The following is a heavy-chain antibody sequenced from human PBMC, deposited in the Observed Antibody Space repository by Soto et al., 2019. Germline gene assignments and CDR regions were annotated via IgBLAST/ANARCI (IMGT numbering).Heavy chain of an antibody. D-gene: IGHD6-19*01. J-gene: IGHJ4*02. CDR1: GFTFSNYY. CDR2: ISSSFLTL. Sequence: QVQLVESGGGLVKPGGSLRLSCAASGFTFSNYYMSWIRQAPGKGLEWISDISSSFLTLHYAESVKGRFTISRDNAKNSLFLQMNSLGAEDTAVYYCARVSATGWHVNGRDYRDYWGQGALVTVSS. CDR3: ARVSATGWHVNGRDYRDY. V-gene: IGHV3-11*01.